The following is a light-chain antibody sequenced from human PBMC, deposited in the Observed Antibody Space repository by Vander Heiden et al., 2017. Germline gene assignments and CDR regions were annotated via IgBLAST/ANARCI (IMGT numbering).Light chain of an antibody. CDR3: QQRSNWRMT. CDR1: QSVSSY. CDR2: DAS. V-gene: IGKV3-11*01. Sequence: EIVLTQPPATLSLSPGERATLSCRASQSVSSYLAWYQQKPGQAPRLLIYDASNRATGIPARFSGSGSGTDFTLTISSLEPEDFAVYYCQQRSNWRMTFGQGTKVEIK. J-gene: IGKJ1*01.